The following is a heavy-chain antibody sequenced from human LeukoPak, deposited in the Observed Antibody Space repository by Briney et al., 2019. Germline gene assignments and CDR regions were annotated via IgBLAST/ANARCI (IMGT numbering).Heavy chain of an antibody. CDR3: ARIRPGNYFDY. CDR1: GFTVSSNY. J-gene: IGHJ4*02. Sequence: SGGSLRLSCAASGFTVSSNYMSWVRQAPGKGLEWVASIKEDGSEEHYVDTVKGRFTISRDNARNSVHVQMNSLRAEDTAVYFCARIRPGNYFDYWGQGALVTVSS. D-gene: IGHD6-6*01. V-gene: IGHV3-7*01. CDR2: IKEDGSEE.